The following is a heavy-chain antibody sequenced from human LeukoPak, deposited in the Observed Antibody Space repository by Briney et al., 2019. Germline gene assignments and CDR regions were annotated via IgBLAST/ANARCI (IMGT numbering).Heavy chain of an antibody. CDR1: GFTFSSYW. D-gene: IGHD2-2*01. V-gene: IGHV3-7*01. Sequence: PGGSLRLSCAASGFTFSSYWMSWVRQAPGKGLEWVANIKQDGSEEYYVDSVKGRFTISRDNAKNSLYLQMNSLRAEDTAVYYCVFVVVPAAMNDAFDIWGQGTMVTVSS. J-gene: IGHJ3*02. CDR2: IKQDGSEE. CDR3: VFVVVPAAMNDAFDI.